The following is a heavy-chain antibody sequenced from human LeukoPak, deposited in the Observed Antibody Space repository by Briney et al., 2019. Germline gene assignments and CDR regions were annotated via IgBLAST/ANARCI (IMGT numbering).Heavy chain of an antibody. Sequence: GGSLRLSCAASGFTFSSYELNWVRQAPGKGLEWVSDISSSGTTIHYADSVKGRFTISRDNAKNSLYLQMSSLRAEDTAVYYCARGLDDGYSYGLDYWGQGTLVTVSS. CDR3: ARGLDDGYSYGLDY. CDR2: ISSSGTTI. CDR1: GFTFSSYE. D-gene: IGHD5-18*01. J-gene: IGHJ4*02. V-gene: IGHV3-48*03.